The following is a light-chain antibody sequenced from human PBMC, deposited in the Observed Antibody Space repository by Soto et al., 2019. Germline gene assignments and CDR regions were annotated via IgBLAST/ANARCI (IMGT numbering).Light chain of an antibody. V-gene: IGKV1-39*01. CDR1: QTVSNN. J-gene: IGKJ3*01. Sequence: DIQMTQSPSSLSASVGDRVNITCRTSQTVSNNLNWYQRKPGKAPSLLIYASSTLQSGVPSRFIGSGSETEFTLTISSLQPEDFATYYCQQDNMTPFTFGPGTKVDI. CDR2: ASS. CDR3: QQDNMTPFT.